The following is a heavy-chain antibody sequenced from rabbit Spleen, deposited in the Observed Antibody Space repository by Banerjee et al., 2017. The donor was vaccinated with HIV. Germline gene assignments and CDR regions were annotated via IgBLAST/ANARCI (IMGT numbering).Heavy chain of an antibody. V-gene: IGHV1S47*01. CDR3: ARSYDAGGDWAKFQFGL. CDR2: IDPVFGGT. Sequence: QEQLKETGGGLVQPGGSLTLSCKASGFDLSSYGVSWVRQAPGKGLEWIGYIDPVFGGTYYASWVNGRFTISSHNAQNTLYLQLNSLTAADTATYFCARSYDAGGDWAKFQFGLWGPGTLVTVS. J-gene: IGHJ4*01. D-gene: IGHD2-1*01. CDR1: GFDLSSYG.